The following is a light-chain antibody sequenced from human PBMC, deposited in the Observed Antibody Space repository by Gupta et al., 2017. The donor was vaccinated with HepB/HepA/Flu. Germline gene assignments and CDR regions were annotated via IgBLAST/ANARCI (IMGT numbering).Light chain of an antibody. CDR2: RNN. J-gene: IGLJ3*02. Sequence: QAGLTQPPSVSKDLRQTATLTCTGNNNNVGNQGAAWLQQHQGHPPKLLSYRNNKRPSGISERFSDSRSGNTVSLTITELQPEDEADYECSAWDSSLGAWVFGGGTKLTVL. V-gene: IGLV10-54*04. CDR1: NNNVGNQG. CDR3: SAWDSSLGAWV.